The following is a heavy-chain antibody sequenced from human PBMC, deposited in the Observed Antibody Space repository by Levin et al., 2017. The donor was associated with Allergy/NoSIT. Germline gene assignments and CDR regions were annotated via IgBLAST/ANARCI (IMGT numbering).Heavy chain of an antibody. CDR2: ISGSGGRT. D-gene: IGHD6-13*01. Sequence: GESLKISCAASGFRFNNFAMSWVRQAPGQGLEWVSAISGSGGRTYYADSVKGRFSISRDNSKNTLSLQMNSLRAEDTAVYYCAKEYFAAAVYYMDVWGSGTSVIVSS. CDR3: AKEYFAAAVYYMDV. CDR1: GFRFNNFA. V-gene: IGHV3-23*01. J-gene: IGHJ6*03.